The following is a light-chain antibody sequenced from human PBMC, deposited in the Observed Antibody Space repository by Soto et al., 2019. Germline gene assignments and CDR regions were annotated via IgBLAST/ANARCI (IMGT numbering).Light chain of an antibody. CDR3: QQYYDYPPLI. CDR2: GAS. CDR1: RNINRK. V-gene: IGKV3-15*01. J-gene: IGKJ4*01. Sequence: EIVITQSPATLSVSPGERATLSCSASRNINRKLAWYQQKTGQAPRLLISGASTRATGILARFSGSGSGTEFTLTISSLQAEDFAVYYCQQYYDYPPLIFGGGTKVEIK.